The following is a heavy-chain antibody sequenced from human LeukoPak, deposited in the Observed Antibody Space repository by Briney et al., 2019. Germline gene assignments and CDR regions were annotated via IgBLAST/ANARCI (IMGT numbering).Heavy chain of an antibody. CDR3: ARPYYYDSRIDP. CDR2: MYYSGST. CDR1: GGSVSSGDYY. J-gene: IGHJ5*02. V-gene: IGHV4-30-4*01. Sequence: SETLSLTCTVSGGSVSSGDYYWSWIRQPPGKGLEWIAYMYYSGSTYYNPSLKSRVTMSADTSKNQLSLKLSSVTAADMAVYYCARPYYYDSRIDPWGQGILVTVSS. D-gene: IGHD3-22*01.